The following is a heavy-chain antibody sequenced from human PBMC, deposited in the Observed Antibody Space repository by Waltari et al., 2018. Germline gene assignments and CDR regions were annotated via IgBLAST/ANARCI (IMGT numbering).Heavy chain of an antibody. J-gene: IGHJ4*02. CDR2: ISYDGSNK. V-gene: IGHV3-30*16. Sequence: QVQLVESGGGVVQPGRSLRLSCAASGFTFSSYAMHWVRQAPGKGLEWVAVISYDGSNKYYADSVKGRFTISRDKSKNTLYLQMNSLRAEDTAVYYCARDLTLGVGAATPFDYWGQGTLVTVSS. CDR1: GFTFSSYA. D-gene: IGHD1-26*01. CDR3: ARDLTLGVGAATPFDY.